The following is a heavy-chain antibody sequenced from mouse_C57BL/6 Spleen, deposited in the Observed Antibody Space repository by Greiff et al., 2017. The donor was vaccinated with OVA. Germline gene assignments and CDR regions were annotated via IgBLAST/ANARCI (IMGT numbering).Heavy chain of an antibody. V-gene: IGHV10-1*01. D-gene: IGHD2-4*01. CDR2: IRSNSNNYAT. J-gene: IGHJ4*01. CDR1: GFSFNTYA. CDR3: VRPPPYDYDDEGYAMDY. Sequence: EVKLVESGGGLVQPKGSLKLSCAASGFSFNTYAMNWVRQAPGKGLEWVARIRSNSNNYATYYADSVKDRFTISRDDSESMLYLQMNNLKTEDTAMYYCVRPPPYDYDDEGYAMDYWGQGTSVTVSS.